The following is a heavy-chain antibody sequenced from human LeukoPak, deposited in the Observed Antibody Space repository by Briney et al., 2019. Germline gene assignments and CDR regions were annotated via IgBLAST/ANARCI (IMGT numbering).Heavy chain of an antibody. Sequence: PGGSMRLSCAAYAFTFSTYAMSWVRQAPGKGLEWVSAISGSGGSTYYADSVKGRFTISRDNYKNTLYLQMNRLRAEDTAVYYCAKDSPSSGWYIEVDYWGQGTLVTVSS. D-gene: IGHD6-19*01. CDR1: AFTFSTYA. J-gene: IGHJ4*02. V-gene: IGHV3-23*01. CDR2: ISGSGGST. CDR3: AKDSPSSGWYIEVDY.